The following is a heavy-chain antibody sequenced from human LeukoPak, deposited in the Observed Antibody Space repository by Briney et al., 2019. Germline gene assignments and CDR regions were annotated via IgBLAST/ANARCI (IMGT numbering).Heavy chain of an antibody. Sequence: GGSLRLSCAASGFTFSNYWMQWVRQAPGKGLEWVSVIYSGGSTYYADSVKGRFTITRDNSKNTLYLQMNSLRAEDTAVYYCARGYSYGHFDYWGQGTLVTVSS. CDR1: GFTFSNYW. J-gene: IGHJ4*02. D-gene: IGHD5-18*01. CDR2: IYSGGST. CDR3: ARGYSYGHFDY. V-gene: IGHV3-53*01.